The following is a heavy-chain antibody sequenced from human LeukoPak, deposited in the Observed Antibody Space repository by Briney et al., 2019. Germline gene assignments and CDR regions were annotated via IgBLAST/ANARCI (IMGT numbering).Heavy chain of an antibody. J-gene: IGHJ6*02. D-gene: IGHD5-24*01. CDR1: GGSISSHY. CDR2: IYNSGSI. V-gene: IGHV4-59*11. CDR3: SSDDRWLQPTTYYYYGMDV. Sequence: SETLSLTCTVSGGSISSHYWSWIRQPPGKGLEWMGYIYNSGSISHNPSLKSRVTISVDTSKTQFSLKLSSVTAADTAVYYCSSDDRWLQPTTYYYYGMDVWGQGTTVTVSS.